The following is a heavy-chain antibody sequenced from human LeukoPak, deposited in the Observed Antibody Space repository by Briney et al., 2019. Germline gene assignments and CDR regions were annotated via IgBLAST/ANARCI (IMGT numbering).Heavy chain of an antibody. D-gene: IGHD3-22*01. J-gene: IGHJ3*02. CDR3: ARTDGLLLNAFDI. CDR1: GGSISSYY. CDR2: IYYSGST. Sequence: PSETLSLTCTVSGGSISSYYWSWIRQPPGKGLEWIGCIYYSGSTNYNPSLKRRVTISVDTSKNQFSLKLSSVTAADTAVYYCARTDGLLLNAFDIWGQGTMVTVSS. V-gene: IGHV4-59*01.